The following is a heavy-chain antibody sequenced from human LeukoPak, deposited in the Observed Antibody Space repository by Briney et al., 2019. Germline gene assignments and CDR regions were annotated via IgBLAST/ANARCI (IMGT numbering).Heavy chain of an antibody. CDR3: AKTVSGTLNSSGY. V-gene: IGHV3-23*01. Sequence: GGSLRLSCAASGFTFSSSWMTWVRQAPGKGLEWVSAISGSGGSTYYADSVKGRFTISRDNSKNTLYLQMNSLRAEDTAVYYCAKTVSGTLNSSGYWGQGTLVTVSS. J-gene: IGHJ4*02. CDR1: GFTFSSSW. CDR2: ISGSGGST. D-gene: IGHD1-20*01.